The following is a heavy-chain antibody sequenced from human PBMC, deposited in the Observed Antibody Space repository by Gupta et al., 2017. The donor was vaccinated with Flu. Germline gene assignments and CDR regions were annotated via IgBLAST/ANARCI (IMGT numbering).Heavy chain of an antibody. J-gene: IGHJ4*02. CDR2: TI. CDR3: ARVEARRLNYFDY. Sequence: TIYYADSVKGRFTISRDNAKNSLYLLMDSLRAEDTAVYFCARVEARRLNYFDYWGQGTLVTVSS. D-gene: IGHD3-10*01. V-gene: IGHV3-48*01.